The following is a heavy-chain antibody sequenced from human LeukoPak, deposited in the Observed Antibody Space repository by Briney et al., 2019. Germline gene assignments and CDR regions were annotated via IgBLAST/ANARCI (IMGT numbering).Heavy chain of an antibody. V-gene: IGHV3-23*01. CDR3: AKGRDILTGYGMDV. J-gene: IGHJ6*02. CDR2: LTSSGGST. Sequence: PGGSLRLSCATSGFTLSNYAMNWVRQAPGKGLEWVSTLTSSGGSTYYADSVKGRFTISRDNSKNTLHLQMNSLRAEDTAVYYCAKGRDILTGYGMDVWGQGTTVTVSS. D-gene: IGHD3-9*01. CDR1: GFTLSNYA.